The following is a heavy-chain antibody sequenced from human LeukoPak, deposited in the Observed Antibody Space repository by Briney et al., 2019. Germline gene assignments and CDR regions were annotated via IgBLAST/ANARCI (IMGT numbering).Heavy chain of an antibody. Sequence: PGGSLRLSCAASGFTFSSYAMSWVRQAPGKGLEWVSAISGSGDSTYYGDSVKGRFTISRDNSKNTLYLQMNSLRAEDTAVYYCAKDSAAAATGSRRLSPFGYWGQGTLVTVSS. CDR1: GFTFSSYA. J-gene: IGHJ4*02. D-gene: IGHD2-15*01. V-gene: IGHV3-23*01. CDR2: ISGSGDST. CDR3: AKDSAAAATGSRRLSPFGY.